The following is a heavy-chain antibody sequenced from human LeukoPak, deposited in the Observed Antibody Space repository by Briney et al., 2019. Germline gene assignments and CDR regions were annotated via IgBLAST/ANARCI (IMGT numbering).Heavy chain of an antibody. V-gene: IGHV3-11*06. CDR1: GFTFSDYY. Sequence: GGSLRLSCAASGFTFSDYYINWIRQAPGKGLQWVSYISGSTTYKYYADSVRGRFTISRDNAKNSVYLQMNSLRAEDTAVYYCAKDMEGSVADYFDYWGQGTLVTVSS. J-gene: IGHJ4*02. CDR2: ISGSTTYK. D-gene: IGHD3-10*01. CDR3: AKDMEGSVADYFDY.